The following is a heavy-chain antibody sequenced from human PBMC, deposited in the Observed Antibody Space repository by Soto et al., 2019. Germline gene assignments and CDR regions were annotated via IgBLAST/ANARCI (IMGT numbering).Heavy chain of an antibody. Sequence: SETLSLTCAVYGGSFSGYYWSWLRQPPGTGLEWIGEINHSGSTNYNPSLKSRVTISVDTSKNQFSLKLSSVTAAGTAVYYCARGLRGWNRQFFDYWGQGTLVTVSS. CDR2: INHSGST. D-gene: IGHD6-19*01. J-gene: IGHJ4*02. V-gene: IGHV4-34*01. CDR1: GGSFSGYY. CDR3: ARGLRGWNRQFFDY.